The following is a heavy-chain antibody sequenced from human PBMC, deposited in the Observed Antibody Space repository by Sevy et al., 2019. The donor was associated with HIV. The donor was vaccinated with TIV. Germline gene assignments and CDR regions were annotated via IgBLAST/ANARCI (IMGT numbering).Heavy chain of an antibody. V-gene: IGHV3-33*01. Sequence: GESLKISCAASGFTFSSYGMHWVRQAPGKGLEWVAVIWYDGSSSYYADSVKGRFTISRDNSKNTLYLQMNSLRVEDTAVYYCASDYASGSYWGQGTLVTVSS. CDR3: ASDYASGSY. CDR1: GFTFSSYG. J-gene: IGHJ4*02. CDR2: IWYDGSSS. D-gene: IGHD3-10*01.